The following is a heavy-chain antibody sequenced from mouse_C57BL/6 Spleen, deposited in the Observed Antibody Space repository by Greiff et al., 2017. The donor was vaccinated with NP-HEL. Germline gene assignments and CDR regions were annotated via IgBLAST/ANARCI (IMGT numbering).Heavy chain of an antibody. V-gene: IGHV1-61*01. CDR2: IYPSDSET. Sequence: VQLQQPGAELVRPGSSVKLSCKASGYTFTSYWMDWVKQRPGQGLEWIGNIYPSDSETHYNQKFKDKATLTVDKSSSTAYMQLSSLTSEDSAVYYCARGVYYGSSYGAMDYWGQGTSVTVSS. D-gene: IGHD1-1*01. J-gene: IGHJ4*01. CDR1: GYTFTSYW. CDR3: ARGVYYGSSYGAMDY.